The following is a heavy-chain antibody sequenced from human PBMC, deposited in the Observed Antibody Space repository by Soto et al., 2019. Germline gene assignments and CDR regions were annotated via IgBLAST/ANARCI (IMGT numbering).Heavy chain of an antibody. D-gene: IGHD3-22*01. CDR2: ISYDGSNK. Sequence: VGSLRLSCAASGFTFSSYAMHWVRQAPGKGLEWVAVISYDGSNKYYADSVKGRFTISRDNSKNTLYLQMNSLRAEDTAVYYCARDKDMIVGLDAFDIWGQGTMVTVS. CDR1: GFTFSSYA. CDR3: ARDKDMIVGLDAFDI. J-gene: IGHJ3*02. V-gene: IGHV3-30-3*01.